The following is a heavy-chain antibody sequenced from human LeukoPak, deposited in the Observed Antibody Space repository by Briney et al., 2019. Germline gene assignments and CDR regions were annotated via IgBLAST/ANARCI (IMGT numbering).Heavy chain of an antibody. CDR3: ARGSPPPSGPVDY. Sequence: SVKVSCKASGGTFSSYAISWVRQAPGQGLEWMGRIIPIFGIANYAQKFQGRVTITADKSTSTAYMELSSLRSEDTAVYYCARGSPPPSGPVDYWGQGTLVTVSS. CDR2: IIPIFGIA. V-gene: IGHV1-69*04. D-gene: IGHD6-19*01. CDR1: GGTFSSYA. J-gene: IGHJ4*02.